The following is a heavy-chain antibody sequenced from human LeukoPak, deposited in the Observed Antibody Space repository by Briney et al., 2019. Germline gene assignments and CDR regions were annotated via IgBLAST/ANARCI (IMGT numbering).Heavy chain of an antibody. CDR3: ARGAVQGVTSLFDL. CDR2: ISISGKNM. CDR1: GFSFSSYS. Sequence: GGSLRLSCAASGFSFSSYSMNWVRQAPGKGLEWVSYISISGKNMYYADSVKGRFTVSRDNAKNSLYLQMNSLRDEDTAVYYCARGAVQGVTSLFDLWGQGTLVTVSS. J-gene: IGHJ4*02. D-gene: IGHD3-10*01. V-gene: IGHV3-48*02.